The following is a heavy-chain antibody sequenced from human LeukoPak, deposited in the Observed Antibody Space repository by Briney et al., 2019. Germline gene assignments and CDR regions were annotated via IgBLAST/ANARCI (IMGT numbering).Heavy chain of an antibody. D-gene: IGHD6-19*01. J-gene: IGHJ3*02. CDR1: GAPFSSYA. V-gene: IGHV1-69*05. Sequence: ASVKVSSKASGAPFSSYAVSWVRQAPGQGLEWMGRIIPIFGTANYAQKFQGRVTITTDESTSTVYMELSSLRSEDTAVYYCARDQYSSGWNVDAFDIWGQGTMVTVSS. CDR2: IIPIFGTA. CDR3: ARDQYSSGWNVDAFDI.